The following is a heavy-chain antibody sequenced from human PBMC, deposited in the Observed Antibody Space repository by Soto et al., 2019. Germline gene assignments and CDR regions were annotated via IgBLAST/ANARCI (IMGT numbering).Heavy chain of an antibody. J-gene: IGHJ4*02. D-gene: IGHD3-10*01. CDR1: GFSLSTSGMC. Sequence: SGPTLVNPTQTLTLTCTFSGFSLSTSGMCVSWIRQPPGKALEWLALIDWDDDKYYSTSLKTRLTISKDTSKNQVVLTMTNMDPVDTATYYCARARDMVRGVINYFDYWGQGTLVTVSS. V-gene: IGHV2-70*01. CDR2: IDWDDDK. CDR3: ARARDMVRGVINYFDY.